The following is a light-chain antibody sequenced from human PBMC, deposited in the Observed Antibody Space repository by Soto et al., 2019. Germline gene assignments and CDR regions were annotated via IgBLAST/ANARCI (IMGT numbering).Light chain of an antibody. V-gene: IGKV3-20*01. CDR2: GAS. CDR3: QQYGSSPQA. CDR1: QSVSSSY. J-gene: IGKJ5*01. Sequence: EIGLTQSPGTLSLSPGERATLSCRASQSVSSSYLAWYQQKPGQAPRLLIYGASSRAAGIPDRFSGGGSGTDFTLTISRLEPEDFAVYYCQQYGSSPQAFGQGTRPAIK.